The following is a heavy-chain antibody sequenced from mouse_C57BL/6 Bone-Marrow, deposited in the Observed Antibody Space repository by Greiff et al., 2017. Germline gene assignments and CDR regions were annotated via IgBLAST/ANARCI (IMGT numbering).Heavy chain of an antibody. CDR1: GYTFTSYW. V-gene: IGHV1-69*01. CDR3: ARPWDERGYFDV. CDR2: IDPSDSYT. Sequence: QVQLQQPGAELVMPGASVKLSCKASGYTFTSYWMHWVKQRPGQGLEWIGEIDPSDSYTNYNQKFKGKSTLTVDKSSSTAYMQLSSLTSEDSAVYYCARPWDERGYFDVWGTGTTVTVSS. J-gene: IGHJ1*03. D-gene: IGHD4-1*01.